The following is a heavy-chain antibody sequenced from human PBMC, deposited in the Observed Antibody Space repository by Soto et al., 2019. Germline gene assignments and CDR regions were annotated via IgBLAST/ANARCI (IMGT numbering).Heavy chain of an antibody. D-gene: IGHD3-10*01. Sequence: EVQLLESGGGLVQPGGSLRLSCAASGFTFNNYAMTWVRQAPGKGLEWVSAISGGGDTTSYADSVKVRFTVSRVGSKNTLYLQMSSLRAEDTALYYCAKGRGGSGSLTPRVDFWGQGTLVTFSS. J-gene: IGHJ4*02. CDR1: GFTFNNYA. CDR2: ISGGGDTT. V-gene: IGHV3-23*01. CDR3: AKGRGGSGSLTPRVDF.